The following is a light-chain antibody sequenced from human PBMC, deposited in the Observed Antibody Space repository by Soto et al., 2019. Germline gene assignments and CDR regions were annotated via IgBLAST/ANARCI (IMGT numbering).Light chain of an antibody. CDR1: QTVRNNY. CDR3: QQFGSSPPWT. Sequence: EFVLTQSPGTLSLSPGARATLSCRARQTVRNNYLAWYQQKPGQAPRLLIYDASSRATGIPDRFSGSGSGTDFTLTISRLEPEDFAVYFGQQFGSSPPWTFGQGTKVDIK. V-gene: IGKV3-20*01. J-gene: IGKJ1*01. CDR2: DAS.